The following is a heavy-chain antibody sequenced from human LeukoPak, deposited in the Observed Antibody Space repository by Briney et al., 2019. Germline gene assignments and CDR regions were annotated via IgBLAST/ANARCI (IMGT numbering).Heavy chain of an antibody. CDR2: ISSSGSTI. J-gene: IGHJ4*02. Sequence: GGSLRLSCAASGFTFSDYYMSWIRQAPGKGLEWVSYISSSGSTIYYADSVKGRFTISRDNSKNTLYLQMNSLRAEDTAVYYCATTPRAPARYCSSTSCPNFDYWGQGTLVTVSS. V-gene: IGHV3-11*04. CDR1: GFTFSDYY. D-gene: IGHD2-2*01. CDR3: ATTPRAPARYCSSTSCPNFDY.